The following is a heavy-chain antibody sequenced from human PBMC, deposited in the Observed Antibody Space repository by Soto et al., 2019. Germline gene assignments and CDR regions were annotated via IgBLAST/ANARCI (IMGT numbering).Heavy chain of an antibody. CDR3: ARGGTFAYDTSGYSVY. D-gene: IGHD3-22*01. V-gene: IGHV1-2*02. CDR1: GYTFSAYY. Sequence: ASVKVSCKTSGYTFSAYYMHWVRQAPGQGREWMGWINPKSGGTLYAQKFQGRVTMTRDTSISTAYMELSRLRSDDTAVYYCARGGTFAYDTSGYSVYWGQGTLVTVSS. CDR2: INPKSGGT. J-gene: IGHJ4*02.